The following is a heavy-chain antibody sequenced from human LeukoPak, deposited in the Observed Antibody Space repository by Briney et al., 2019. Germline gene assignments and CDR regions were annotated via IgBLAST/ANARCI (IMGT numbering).Heavy chain of an antibody. CDR1: GGSISSYY. Sequence: PSETLSLTCTVSGGSISSYYWSWIRQPPGKGLECIGYIYYSGSTNYNPSLKRRVTISVDTSKNQFSLKLSSVTAADTAVYYCARRTYFYDSSGYYFGYWGQGTLVTVSS. CDR3: ARRTYFYDSSGYYFGY. J-gene: IGHJ4*02. CDR2: IYYSGST. D-gene: IGHD3-22*01. V-gene: IGHV4-59*01.